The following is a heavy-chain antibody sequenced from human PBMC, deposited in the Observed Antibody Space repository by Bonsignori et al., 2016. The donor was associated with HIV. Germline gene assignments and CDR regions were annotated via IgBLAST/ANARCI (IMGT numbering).Heavy chain of an antibody. V-gene: IGHV3-23*01. CDR3: AKPGWIQLWKDAFDI. D-gene: IGHD5-18*01. Sequence: VRQAPGKGLEWVSAISGSGGSTYYADSVKGRFTISRDNSKNTLYLQMNSLRAEDTAVYFCAKPGWIQLWKDAFDIWGQGTMVTVSS. J-gene: IGHJ3*02. CDR2: ISGSGGST.